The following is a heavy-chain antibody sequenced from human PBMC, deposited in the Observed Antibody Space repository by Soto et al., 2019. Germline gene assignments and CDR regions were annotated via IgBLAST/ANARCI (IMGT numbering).Heavy chain of an antibody. D-gene: IGHD3-3*01. CDR3: AKDSRSLPRITIFGVDYMDV. Sequence: EVQLLESGGGLVQPGGSLRLSCAASGFTFSSYAMSWVRQAPGKGLEWVSSISDSGGTTYYADSVKGRFTFSRDNSKNTLYLQMNSLRVEDMAVYYCAKDSRSLPRITIFGVDYMDVWGKETTVIVSS. V-gene: IGHV3-23*01. J-gene: IGHJ6*03. CDR1: GFTFSSYA. CDR2: ISDSGGTT.